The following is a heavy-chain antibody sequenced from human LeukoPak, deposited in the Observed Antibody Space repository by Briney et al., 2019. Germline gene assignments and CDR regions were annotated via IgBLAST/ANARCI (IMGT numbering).Heavy chain of an antibody. D-gene: IGHD3-10*01. CDR3: AKAHGSGNYYFYYMDI. V-gene: IGHV3-43*02. CDR2: ITGGADST. CDR1: GFTFVDYA. Sequence: GGSLRLSCAASGFTFVDYAMHWVRQAPGKVLEWVSLITGGADSTYYADSVKGRFTISRDNSKNSLYLQMNSLRTEDTALYYCAKAHGSGNYYFYYMDIWGKGTTVTVSS. J-gene: IGHJ6*03.